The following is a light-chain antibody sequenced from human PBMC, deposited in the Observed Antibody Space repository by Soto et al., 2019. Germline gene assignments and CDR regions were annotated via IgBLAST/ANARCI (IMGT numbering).Light chain of an antibody. CDR1: HDINRW. Sequence: DIQMTQSPSTLSASVGDTVTITCRASHDINRWVAWYQQKPGKAPKFLIYKASSLESGVPSRFSGSGSGTGFTLTLSSLQPDDSATYYCQQYSSYPLSFGGGTKVEIK. CDR2: KAS. J-gene: IGKJ4*01. CDR3: QQYSSYPLS. V-gene: IGKV1-5*03.